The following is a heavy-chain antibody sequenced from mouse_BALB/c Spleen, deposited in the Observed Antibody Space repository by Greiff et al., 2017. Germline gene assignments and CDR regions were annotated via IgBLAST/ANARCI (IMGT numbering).Heavy chain of an antibody. V-gene: IGHV5-12-1*01. CDR1: GFAFSSYD. D-gene: IGHD2-14*01. CDR2: ISSGGGSYT. Sequence: EVQLVESGGGLVKPGGSLKLSCAASGFAFSSYDMSWVRQTPEKRLEWVAYISSGGGSYTYYPDSVKGRFTISRDNAKNNLYLQMSSLKSEDTAMYYCARDRRRYEGGAMDYWGQGTSVTVSS. CDR3: ARDRRRYEGGAMDY. J-gene: IGHJ4*01.